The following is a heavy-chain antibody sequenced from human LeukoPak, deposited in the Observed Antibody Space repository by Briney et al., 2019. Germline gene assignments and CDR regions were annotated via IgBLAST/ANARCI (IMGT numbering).Heavy chain of an antibody. CDR1: GYTFTSYY. V-gene: IGHV1-46*01. CDR3: ARTRSVIKGFWFDP. D-gene: IGHD3-22*01. CDR2: INPSGGAT. J-gene: IGHJ5*02. Sequence: ASVKVSCKASGYTFTSYYIHWVRQAPGQGLEWMGVINPSGGATNHAQKFQGRVTMTRDTSTSTVYMELSSLRSEDTAMYYCARTRSVIKGFWFDPWGQGTLVTVSS.